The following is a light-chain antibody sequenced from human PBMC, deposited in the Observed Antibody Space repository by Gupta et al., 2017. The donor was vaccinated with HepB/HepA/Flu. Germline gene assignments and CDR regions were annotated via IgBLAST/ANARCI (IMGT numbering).Light chain of an antibody. J-gene: IGLJ2*01. CDR1: SSNIGSNT. CDR3: ASWDDSLNGVV. CDR2: TNN. V-gene: IGLV1-44*01. Sequence: QPVLTHPPSASGTPGKRAPIPCFGSSSNIGSNTVNWYQQLPETAPKLLIYTNNQRPSGVPDRFSGSKSGTSASLAISGLQSEDEADYYCASWDDSLNGVVFGGGTKLTVL.